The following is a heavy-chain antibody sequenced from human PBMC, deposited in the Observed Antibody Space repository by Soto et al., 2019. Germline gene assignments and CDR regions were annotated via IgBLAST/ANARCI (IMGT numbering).Heavy chain of an antibody. CDR2: TKHRGRT. Sequence: ERLSLTSAVYAGSFSRYCGSWIRQPPGKGLEWIGETKHRGRTNYNPSLKRRVTISVDTSKSQFSLKLSSVTAADTAVYYCARGRKYYDFWSGYSHPRYYFNYWGQGTLVTVS. V-gene: IGHV4-34*01. CDR1: AGSFSRYC. J-gene: IGHJ4*02. D-gene: IGHD3-3*01. CDR3: ARGRKYYDFWSGYSHPRYYFNY.